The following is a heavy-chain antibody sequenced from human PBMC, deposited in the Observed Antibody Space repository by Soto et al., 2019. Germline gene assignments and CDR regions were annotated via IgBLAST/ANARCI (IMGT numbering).Heavy chain of an antibody. V-gene: IGHV1-2*02. CDR3: ARGGGVGVAGSAAFDM. Sequence: QLHLVQSGAVVKKPGASVTVSCSASGYPVTAYYMHWVRQAPGRGLERMGGITPATGAAKYTQPFQGRLTLARDTSTSTVFMELSGLTSADTAVFYCARGGGVGVAGSAAFDMWGQGTLVTVSS. CDR1: GYPVTAYY. J-gene: IGHJ3*02. D-gene: IGHD3-3*01. CDR2: ITPATGAA.